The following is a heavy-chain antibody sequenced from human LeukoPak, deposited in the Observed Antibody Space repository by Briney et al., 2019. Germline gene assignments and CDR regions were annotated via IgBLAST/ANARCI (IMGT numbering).Heavy chain of an antibody. V-gene: IGHV4-59*01. CDR1: GGSISSYY. J-gene: IGHJ4*02. D-gene: IGHD5-18*01. CDR3: ARDTYSYGYGYFDY. CDR2: IYYSGST. Sequence: SETLSLTCTVSGGSISSYYWSWIRQPPGKGLEWIGYIYYSGSTNYNPSLKSRVTISVDTSKNQFSLKLSSVTAADTAVYYCARDTYSYGYGYFDYWGQGTLVTVSS.